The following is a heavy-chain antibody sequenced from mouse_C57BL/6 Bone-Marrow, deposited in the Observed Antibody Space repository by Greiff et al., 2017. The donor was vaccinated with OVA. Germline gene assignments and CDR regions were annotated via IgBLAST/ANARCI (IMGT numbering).Heavy chain of an antibody. D-gene: IGHD1-1*01. CDR3: ARSFFYYYGSSYVDY. J-gene: IGHJ2*01. Sequence: QVQLQQSGPELVKPGASVKISCKASGYTFTDYYINWVKQRPGQGLEWIGWIFPGSGSTYYNEKFKGKATLTVDKSSSTAYMLLSSLTSEDSAVYFCARSFFYYYGSSYVDYWGQGTTLTVSS. V-gene: IGHV1-75*01. CDR2: IFPGSGST. CDR1: GYTFTDYY.